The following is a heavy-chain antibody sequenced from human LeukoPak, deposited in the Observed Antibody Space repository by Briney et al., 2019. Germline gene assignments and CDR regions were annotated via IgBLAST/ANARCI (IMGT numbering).Heavy chain of an antibody. CDR2: IYYSGST. V-gene: IGHV4-59*08. D-gene: IGHD3-10*01. CDR3: AGGEYYGSGGPFDY. J-gene: IGHJ4*02. CDR1: GGSISSYY. Sequence: PSETLSLTCTVSGGSISSYYWSWIRQPPGKGLEWIGYIYYSGSTNYNPSLKSRVTISVDTSKNQFSLKLSSVTAADTAVYYCAGGEYYGSGGPFDYWGQGTLVTVSS.